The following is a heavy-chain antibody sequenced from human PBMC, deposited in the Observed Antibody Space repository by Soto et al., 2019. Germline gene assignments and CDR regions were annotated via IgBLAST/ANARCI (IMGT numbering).Heavy chain of an antibody. CDR3: ARDLRYSSSWYYFDY. CDR1: GGSISSSNW. CDR2: IYHSGST. V-gene: IGHV4-4*02. J-gene: IGHJ4*02. Sequence: SETLSLTCAVSGGSISSSNWWSWVRQPPGKGLEWIGEIYHSGSTNYNPSLKSRVTKSVEKSKNQFSLKLRSVTAADTAVYYCARDLRYSSSWYYFDYWGQGTLVTVSS. D-gene: IGHD6-13*01.